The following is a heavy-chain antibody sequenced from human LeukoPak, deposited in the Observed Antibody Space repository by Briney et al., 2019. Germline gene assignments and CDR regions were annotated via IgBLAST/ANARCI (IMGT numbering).Heavy chain of an antibody. D-gene: IGHD3-16*02. CDR2: INHSGST. J-gene: IGHJ4*02. V-gene: IGHV4-34*01. Sequence: SETLSLTCAVYGGSFSGYYWSWIRQVPGKGLEWIGEINHSGSTNYNPSLKSRVTISVDTSKNQFSLKLSSVTAADTAVYYCARGWYYDYVWGSYRPYFDYWGQGTLDTVSS. CDR3: ARGWYYDYVWGSYRPYFDY. CDR1: GGSFSGYY.